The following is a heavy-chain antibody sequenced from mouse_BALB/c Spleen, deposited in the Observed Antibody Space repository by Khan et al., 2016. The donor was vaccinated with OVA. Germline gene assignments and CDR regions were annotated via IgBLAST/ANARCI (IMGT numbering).Heavy chain of an antibody. CDR1: GYSITSDYA. D-gene: IGHD1-1*01. CDR3: ARVYGGDFDY. CDR2: ISYSGNT. V-gene: IGHV3-2*02. J-gene: IGHJ2*02. Sequence: EVELVESGPGLVKPSQSLSLTCTVTGYSITSDYAWNWIRQFPRNKLEWMGFISYSGNTKYNPSLKSRFSITRDTSKNQFFLQLNSVTTEDTATYYCARVYGGDFDYWGQGTSLTVSS.